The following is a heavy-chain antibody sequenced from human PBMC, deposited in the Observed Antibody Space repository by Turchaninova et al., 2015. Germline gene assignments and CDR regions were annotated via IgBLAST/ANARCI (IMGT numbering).Heavy chain of an antibody. CDR3: ARNLVVPAATFDY. Sequence: IPLKESGPPLVKPPQTLTLTCTFSGFSLSRYGVGVGWIRQPPGKALEWLSLIYWDEDKSYRPSLQSRLTITRDTSKNQVVLTMTNMDPVDTATYYCARNLVVPAATFDYWGQGTLVTVSS. CDR1: GFSLSRYGVG. CDR2: IYWDEDK. D-gene: IGHD2-2*01. V-gene: IGHV2-5*02. J-gene: IGHJ4*02.